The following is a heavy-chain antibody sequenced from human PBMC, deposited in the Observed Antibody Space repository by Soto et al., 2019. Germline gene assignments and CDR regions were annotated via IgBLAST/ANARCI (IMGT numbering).Heavy chain of an antibody. Sequence: PSETLSLTCTVSGGSISSSSNYYWGWIRQPPGKGLEWIGSMSVYYSGNTYYKAALKSRATLSGDMSKNQFSLNLSSVTAADTAVYYCARAATGFGELSPSFDYWGQGTLVTVSS. CDR3: ARAATGFGELSPSFDY. CDR1: GGSISSSSNYY. J-gene: IGHJ4*02. D-gene: IGHD3-10*01. CDR2: MSVYYSGNT. V-gene: IGHV4-39*02.